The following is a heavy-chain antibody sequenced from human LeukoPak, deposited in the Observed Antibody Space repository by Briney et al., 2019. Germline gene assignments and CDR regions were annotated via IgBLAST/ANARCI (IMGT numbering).Heavy chain of an antibody. Sequence: GGSLRLSCAASGFTFSSYAMSWVRQAPGKGLEWVSAISGSGGSTYYADSVKGRFTISRDNSKNTLYLQMNSLRAEDTAVYYCAKGSRDSSGYYVAGIFDYWGQGTLVTVSS. CDR1: GFTFSSYA. CDR3: AKGSRDSSGYYVAGIFDY. CDR2: ISGSGGST. J-gene: IGHJ4*02. D-gene: IGHD3-22*01. V-gene: IGHV3-23*01.